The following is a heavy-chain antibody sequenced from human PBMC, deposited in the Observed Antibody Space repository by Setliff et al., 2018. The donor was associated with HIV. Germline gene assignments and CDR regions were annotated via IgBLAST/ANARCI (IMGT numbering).Heavy chain of an antibody. CDR2: ISVKNGNT. Sequence: ASVKVSCKASGYTFISYGVSWVRQAPGQGLEWMGWISVKNGNTNYAQKFQGRVTMTRDTSISTAYMELSSLTSEDTAVYYCARGKGVGGVVITGGLDVWGKGTTVTVSS. V-gene: IGHV1-8*01. J-gene: IGHJ6*04. D-gene: IGHD3-10*01. CDR1: GYTFISYG. CDR3: ARGKGVGGVVITGGLDV.